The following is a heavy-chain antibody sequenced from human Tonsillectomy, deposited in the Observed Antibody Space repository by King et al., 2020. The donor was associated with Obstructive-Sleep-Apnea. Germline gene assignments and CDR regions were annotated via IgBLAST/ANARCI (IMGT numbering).Heavy chain of an antibody. D-gene: IGHD3-22*01. CDR3: ARTPDYYDSSGYSYYFDY. V-gene: IGHV3-33*01. CDR2: IWYDGSNK. CDR1: GFTFSSYG. J-gene: IGHJ4*02. Sequence: QLVQSGGGVVQPGRSLRLSCAASGFTFSSYGMHWVRQAPGKGLEWVAGIWYDGSNKYYADSVKGRFTISRENSNNTLDLQMNSLRAEDTAVYYCARTPDYYDSSGYSYYFDYWGQGTLVTVSS.